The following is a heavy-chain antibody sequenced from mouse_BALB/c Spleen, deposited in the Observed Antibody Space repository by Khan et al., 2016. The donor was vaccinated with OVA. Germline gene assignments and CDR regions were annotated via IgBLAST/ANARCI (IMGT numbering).Heavy chain of an antibody. Sequence: EVQLQESGPGLVKPSQSLSLTCTVTGYSITSDYAWNWIRQFPGDILGWMGYISYSGDTAYNPSLKSRISTTRDTSKHQFFLQLNSVTTADTATYYCASKCLYYSGGNFEGYYIDYWGQGTTLTVSS. J-gene: IGHJ2*01. CDR1: GYSITSDYA. CDR3: ASKCLYYSGGNFEGYYIDY. V-gene: IGHV3-2*02. D-gene: IGHD1-1*02. CDR2: ISYSGDT.